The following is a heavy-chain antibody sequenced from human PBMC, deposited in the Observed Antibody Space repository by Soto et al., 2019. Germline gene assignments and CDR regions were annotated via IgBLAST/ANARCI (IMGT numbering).Heavy chain of an antibody. D-gene: IGHD6-13*01. CDR2: INQSGST. V-gene: IGHV4-34*01. Sequence: QVQLQQWGAGLLKPSETLSLTCAVYGGSFSGYYWSWIRQPPGKGLEWIGEINQSGSTNYNPSLKSRVTISVDTSKNQFSLKLNSVTAADTAVYYCARTYSSSWSPFDHWGQGTLVTVSS. CDR1: GGSFSGYY. CDR3: ARTYSSSWSPFDH. J-gene: IGHJ4*02.